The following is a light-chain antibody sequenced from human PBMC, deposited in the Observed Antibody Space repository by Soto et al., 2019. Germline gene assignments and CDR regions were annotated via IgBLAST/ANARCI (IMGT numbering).Light chain of an antibody. V-gene: IGKV1-5*01. Sequence: DIQMTQSPSTLSASVGDTVTITCRASESIDNWLAWYQQKPGKAPKLLIYDASSLESGVPSRFSGSGSGTEFTLTISSLQPDDFATYYCQQYNSYWYTFGQGTRVEIK. CDR2: DAS. CDR1: ESIDNW. CDR3: QQYNSYWYT. J-gene: IGKJ5*01.